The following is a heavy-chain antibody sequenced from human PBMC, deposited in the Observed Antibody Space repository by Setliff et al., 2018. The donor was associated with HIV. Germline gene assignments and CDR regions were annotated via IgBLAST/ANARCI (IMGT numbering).Heavy chain of an antibody. D-gene: IGHD3-16*01. Sequence: PSETLSLTCTVSGQFISDGYYWGWIRQPPGKGLEWIGSVYHSGKTYYNPSLKSRVTMSADTSKNRISLMLRSMTAADTAVYYCAKHDFGEGSCFDPWGQGSLVTVSS. CDR1: GQFISDGYY. V-gene: IGHV4-38-2*02. CDR3: AKHDFGEGSCFDP. CDR2: VYHSGKT. J-gene: IGHJ5*02.